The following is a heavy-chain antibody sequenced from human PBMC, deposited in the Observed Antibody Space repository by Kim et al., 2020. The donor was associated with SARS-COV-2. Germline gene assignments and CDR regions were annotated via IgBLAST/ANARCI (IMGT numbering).Heavy chain of an antibody. CDR3: ARAPYPVTDAFDI. D-gene: IGHD5-18*01. Sequence: GGSLRLSCAASGFTFSDHYMDWVRQAPGKGLEWVGRTRNKANSYTTEYAASVKGRFTISRDDSKNSLYLQMNSLKTEDTAVYYCARAPYPVTDAFDIWGQGTMVTVSS. J-gene: IGHJ3*02. CDR2: TRNKANSYTT. V-gene: IGHV3-72*01. CDR1: GFTFSDHY.